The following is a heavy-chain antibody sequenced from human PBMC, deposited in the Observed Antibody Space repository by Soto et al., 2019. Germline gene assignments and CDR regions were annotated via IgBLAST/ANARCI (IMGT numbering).Heavy chain of an antibody. Sequence: SVKVSCKASGGTFSSYAITWVRQAPGQGLEWMGWIIAIIGTTNYAQKFQGRVTMTTDTSTSTAYMELSSLRSEDTAVYYCAIVSPRWYDAVAIWG. D-gene: IGHD2-15*01. CDR3: AIVSPRWYDAVAI. J-gene: IGHJ3*02. CDR2: IIAIIGTT. V-gene: IGHV1-69*05. CDR1: GGTFSSYA.